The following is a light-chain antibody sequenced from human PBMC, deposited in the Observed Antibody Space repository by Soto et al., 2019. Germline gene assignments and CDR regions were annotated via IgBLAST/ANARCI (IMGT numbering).Light chain of an antibody. CDR3: QQYGSSPIT. V-gene: IGKV3-11*01. CDR2: DAS. CDR1: QSVRSG. Sequence: TVLKQSPATVSLSAGASATLSCRACQSVRSGLAWYQQKPGQAPRLLIYDASNRATGIPARFSGSRSGTDLTLTISSLEPEDFAVYDCQQYGSSPITFGQGTRLEIK. J-gene: IGKJ5*01.